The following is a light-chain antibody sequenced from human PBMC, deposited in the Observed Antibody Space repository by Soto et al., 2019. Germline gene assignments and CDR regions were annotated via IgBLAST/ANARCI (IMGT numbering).Light chain of an antibody. CDR1: RSLVHRDGNTY. CDR2: EVS. J-gene: IGKJ2*01. V-gene: IGKV2-30*02. Sequence: VVMTQSPLSLPVTPGQPASISCTSSRSLVHRDGNTYLSWFQQRPGQSPRRLIYEVSKRDSGVPDRFSGSGSGTDFTLKISRVEAEDVGVYSCMQGTDWPPYTFGQGTKVDIK. CDR3: MQGTDWPPYT.